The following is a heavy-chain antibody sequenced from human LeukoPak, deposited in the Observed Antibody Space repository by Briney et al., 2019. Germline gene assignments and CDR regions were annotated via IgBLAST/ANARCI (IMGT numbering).Heavy chain of an antibody. CDR1: GYTFISYD. CDR2: ISSYTGNT. V-gene: IGHV1-18*01. CDR3: GSNSSDHAFDV. J-gene: IGHJ3*01. D-gene: IGHD6-19*01. Sequence: GASVKVSCKASGYTFISYDISWVRQAPGQGLEWMGWISSYTGNTNYAQKLQGRVAMTTDTSTSTAYMELRSLRSDDTAVYYCGSNSSDHAFDVWGQGTMVTVSS.